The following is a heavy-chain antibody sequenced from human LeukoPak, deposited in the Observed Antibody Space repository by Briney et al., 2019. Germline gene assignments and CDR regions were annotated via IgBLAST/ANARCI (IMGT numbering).Heavy chain of an antibody. J-gene: IGHJ4*02. CDR2: ISWNSGSI. V-gene: IGHV3-9*01. D-gene: IGHD3-10*01. CDR3: AKDAVYGSGGEGYYFDY. CDR1: GFTFDDYA. Sequence: GRSLRLSCAASGFTFDDYAMHWVRQAPGKGLEWVSGISWNSGSIGYADSVKGRFTISGDNAKNSLYLQMNSLRAEDTALYYCAKDAVYGSGGEGYYFDYWGQGTLVTVSS.